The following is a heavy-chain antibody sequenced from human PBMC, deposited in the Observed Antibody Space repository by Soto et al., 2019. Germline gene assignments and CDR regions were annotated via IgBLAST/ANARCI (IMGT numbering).Heavy chain of an antibody. CDR2: IYYSGST. CDR1: GGSISSYY. J-gene: IGHJ6*03. V-gene: IGHV4-59*01. Sequence: SETLSLTCTVSGGSISSYYWSWIRQPPGKGLEWIGYIYYSGSTNYNPSLKSRVPISLDTSKNQFSLKLSSVTAADTAVYYCARGSSTEYPYYYYYMDVWGKGTTVTVSS. CDR3: ARGSSTEYPYYYYYMDV. D-gene: IGHD2-2*01.